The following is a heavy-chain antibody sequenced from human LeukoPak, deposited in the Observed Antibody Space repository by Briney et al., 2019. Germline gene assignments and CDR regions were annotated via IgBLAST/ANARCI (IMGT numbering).Heavy chain of an antibody. Sequence: SETLSLTCTVSGGSISSSSYYWGWIRQPPGKGLEWIGSIYYSGCTYYNPSLKSRVTISVDTSKNQFSLKLSSVTAADTAVYYCARGQYCYDSSDWFDPWGQGTLVTVSS. CDR2: IYYSGCT. J-gene: IGHJ5*02. CDR3: ARGQYCYDSSDWFDP. D-gene: IGHD3-22*01. CDR1: GGSISSSSYY. V-gene: IGHV4-39*07.